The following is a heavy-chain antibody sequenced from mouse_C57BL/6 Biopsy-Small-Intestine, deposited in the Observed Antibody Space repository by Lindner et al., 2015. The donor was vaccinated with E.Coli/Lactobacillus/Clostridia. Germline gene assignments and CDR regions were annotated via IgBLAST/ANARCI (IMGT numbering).Heavy chain of an antibody. CDR1: GYSFTDFN. D-gene: IGHD1-1*01. CDR3: ARVGYYGSFAY. CDR2: INPNYGTS. Sequence: VQLQESGPELVKPGASVKISCKASGYSFTDFNMNWVRQSNGKSLEWIGVINPNYGTSNYNQKFKGKATLTVDQSSSTANMQLNSLTSEDSAVYYCARVGYYGSFAYWGQGTLVTVSA. V-gene: IGHV1-39*01. J-gene: IGHJ3*01.